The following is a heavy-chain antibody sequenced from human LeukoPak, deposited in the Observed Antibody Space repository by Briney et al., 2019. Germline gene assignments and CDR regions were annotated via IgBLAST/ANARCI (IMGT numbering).Heavy chain of an antibody. D-gene: IGHD2-2*01. Sequence: ASVKVSCKASGYTFTSYDINWVRQATGQGLEWMGWMNPNSGNTGYAQKFQGRVTMTRNTSISTAYMELSSLRSEDTAVYYRARGYCSSTSCYLYYYYMDVWGKGTTVTVSS. CDR2: MNPNSGNT. CDR1: GYTFTSYD. V-gene: IGHV1-8*01. CDR3: ARGYCSSTSCYLYYYYMDV. J-gene: IGHJ6*03.